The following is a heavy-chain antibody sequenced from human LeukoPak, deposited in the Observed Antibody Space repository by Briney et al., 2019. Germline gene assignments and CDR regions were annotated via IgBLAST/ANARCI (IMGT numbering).Heavy chain of an antibody. J-gene: IGHJ4*02. Sequence: GGSLRLSCAASGFTFSSSAMSWVRQAPGKGLEWVAVISYDGSNKYYADSVKGRFTISRDNSKNTLYLQMNSLRAEDTAVYYCAREYYYDSSGYFPLDYWGQGTLVTVSS. CDR3: AREYYYDSSGYFPLDY. D-gene: IGHD3-22*01. CDR1: GFTFSSSA. V-gene: IGHV3-30-3*01. CDR2: ISYDGSNK.